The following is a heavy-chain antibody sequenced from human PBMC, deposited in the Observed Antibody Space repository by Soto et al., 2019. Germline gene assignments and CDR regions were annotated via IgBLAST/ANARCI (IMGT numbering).Heavy chain of an antibody. Sequence: SETLSLTCAVYGGSFSGYYWSWIRQPPGTGLEWIGEINHSGSTNYNPSLKNRVTISVATSKNQFSLKLVSVTAADTAVYYCARGVSRYYEFWSGYYMDYWGQGTLVTVSS. V-gene: IGHV4-34*01. J-gene: IGHJ4*02. CDR2: INHSGST. CDR1: GGSFSGYY. D-gene: IGHD3-3*01. CDR3: ARGVSRYYEFWSGYYMDY.